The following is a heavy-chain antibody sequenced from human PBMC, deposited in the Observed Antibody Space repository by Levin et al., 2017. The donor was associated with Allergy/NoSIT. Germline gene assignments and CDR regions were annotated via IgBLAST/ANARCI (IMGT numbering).Heavy chain of an antibody. D-gene: IGHD2-15*01. CDR2: IGGSGSPI. CDR1: GFTFSSYS. CDR3: ARDWWRLDY. J-gene: IGHJ4*02. V-gene: IGHV3-48*02. Sequence: GGSLRLSCAASGFTFSSYSMNWVRQAPGKGLEWVSYIGGSGSPIYYADSVEGRFTISRDNAKNSLYLQMNSLRDEDSAVYYCARDWWRLDYWGQGTLVTVSS.